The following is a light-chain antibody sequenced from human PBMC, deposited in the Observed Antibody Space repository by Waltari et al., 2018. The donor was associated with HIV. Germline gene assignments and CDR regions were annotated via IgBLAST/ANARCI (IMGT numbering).Light chain of an antibody. J-gene: IGLJ2*01. Sequence: QSALTQPASVSGSPGQSITMSCTGTSSDAGSYNLVSWYQQHPGKAPKLIIYEVNKRPPGITNRFSGFKSGNTASLTITGLQAEDEADYHCCSYAIGGTFVFGGGTKVTVL. V-gene: IGLV2-23*02. CDR1: SSDAGSYNL. CDR3: CSYAIGGTFV. CDR2: EVN.